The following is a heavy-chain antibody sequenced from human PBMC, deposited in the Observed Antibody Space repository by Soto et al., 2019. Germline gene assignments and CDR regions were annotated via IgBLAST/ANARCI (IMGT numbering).Heavy chain of an antibody. V-gene: IGHV3-23*01. CDR1: GFSFSNFA. CDR3: AQEFVAAVTDTKGVSYYYYGMDF. J-gene: IGHJ6*02. D-gene: IGHD6-19*01. Sequence: EVQLLESGGGLVQPGGSLKLSCAASGFSFSNFAVTWVRQAPGKGLEWVSTISGSGNSRYYADSVKGRFTVSRDNSKDTLYLQMNSLRAEDTAVSYCAQEFVAAVTDTKGVSYYYYGMDFWGHGTTVTVSS. CDR2: ISGSGNSR.